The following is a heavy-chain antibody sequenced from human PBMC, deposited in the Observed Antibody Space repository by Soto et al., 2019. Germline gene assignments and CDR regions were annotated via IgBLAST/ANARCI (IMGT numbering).Heavy chain of an antibody. D-gene: IGHD3-10*01. CDR2: IYYSGST. Sequence: ASETLSLTCTVSGGSISSYYWSWIRQPPGKGLEWIGYIYYSGSTNYNPSLKSRVTISVDTSKNQFSLKLSSVTAADTAVYYCARFAQLVDAFDIWGQWRMGTVSS. CDR3: ARFAQLVDAFDI. J-gene: IGHJ3*02. V-gene: IGHV4-59*08. CDR1: GGSISSYY.